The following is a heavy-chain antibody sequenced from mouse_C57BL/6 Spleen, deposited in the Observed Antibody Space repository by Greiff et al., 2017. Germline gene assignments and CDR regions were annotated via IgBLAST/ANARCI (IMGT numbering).Heavy chain of an antibody. CDR3: AHYYGSSYGYFDY. CDR2: IDPEDGET. Sequence: EVKLQESGAELVKPGASVKLSCTASGFNIKDYYMHWVKQRTEQGLEWIGRIDPEDGETKYAPKFQGKATITADTSSNTAYLQLSSLTSEDTAVYYCAHYYGSSYGYFDYWGQGTTLTVSS. J-gene: IGHJ2*01. CDR1: GFNIKDYY. D-gene: IGHD1-1*01. V-gene: IGHV14-2*01.